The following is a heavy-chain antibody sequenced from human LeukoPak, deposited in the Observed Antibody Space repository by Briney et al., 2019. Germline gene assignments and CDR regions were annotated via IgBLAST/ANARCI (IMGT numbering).Heavy chain of an antibody. CDR2: ISAYNGNT. Sequence: ASVKVSCKASGYTFTSYGISWVRQAPGQGLEWMGWISAYNGNTNYAQKLQGRVTMTTDTSTSTAYMELRSLRSDDTAVYYCARMEYSSSWYGERGVWFDPWGRGTLVTVSS. J-gene: IGHJ5*02. D-gene: IGHD6-13*01. V-gene: IGHV1-18*01. CDR3: ARMEYSSSWYGERGVWFDP. CDR1: GYTFTSYG.